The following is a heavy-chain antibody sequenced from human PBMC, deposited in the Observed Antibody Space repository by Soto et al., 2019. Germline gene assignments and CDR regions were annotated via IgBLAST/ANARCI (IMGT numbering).Heavy chain of an antibody. D-gene: IGHD6-6*01. CDR2: INHSGST. V-gene: IGHV4-39*07. J-gene: IGHJ6*02. CDR1: GGSISSSSYY. CDR3: ARLSSSSPGMDV. Sequence: SETLSLTCTVSGGSISSSSYYWGWIRQPPGKGLEWIGEINHSGSTNYNPSLKSRVTISVDTSKNQFSLKLSSVTAADTAVYYCARLSSSSPGMDVWGQGTTVTVSS.